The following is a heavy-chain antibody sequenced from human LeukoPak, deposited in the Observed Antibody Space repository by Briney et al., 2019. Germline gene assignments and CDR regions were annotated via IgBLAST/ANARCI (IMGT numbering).Heavy chain of an antibody. CDR3: ARVGYCSSTSCPRNFDY. CDR2: ITSSGSSL. D-gene: IGHD2-2*01. CDR1: GCTFLNYS. J-gene: IGHJ4*02. Sequence: PAGGSLRLSCAASGCTFLNYSMNWVRQAPGKGLEWVSYITSSGSSLYYADSVKGRFTISRDTAKNSLYLRMNSLRAEDTAVYYCARVGYCSSTSCPRNFDYWGQGTLVTVSS. V-gene: IGHV3-48*04.